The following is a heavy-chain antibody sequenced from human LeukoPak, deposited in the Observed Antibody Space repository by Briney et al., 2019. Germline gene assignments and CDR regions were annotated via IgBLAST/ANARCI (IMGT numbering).Heavy chain of an antibody. CDR2: VNPDDSDT. CDR3: ARLRWPRGGRSSFDY. J-gene: IGHJ4*02. CDR1: GYSFTSHW. Sequence: RGESLKISRKGSGYSFTSHWIGWVRQMPGKSLEWMGIVNPDDSDTIYSPSFHGQVATSADESITTAYLQWSSLKASYTAMYYCARLRWPRGGRSSFDYWGQGALVTVSS. V-gene: IGHV5-51*01. D-gene: IGHD3-10*01.